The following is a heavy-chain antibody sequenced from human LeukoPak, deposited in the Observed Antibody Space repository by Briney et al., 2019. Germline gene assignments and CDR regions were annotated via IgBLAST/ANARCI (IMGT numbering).Heavy chain of an antibody. CDR3: ARTYYYDSSGYYYDAFDI. D-gene: IGHD3-22*01. J-gene: IGHJ3*02. V-gene: IGHV4-59*01. CDR2: IYYSGST. CDR1: GGSISSYY. Sequence: SETLSLTCTVSGGSISSYYWSWIRQPPGKGLEWIGYIYYSGSTNYNPSLKSRVTISVDTPKNQFSLKLSSVTAADTAVYYCARTYYYDSSGYYYDAFDIWGQGTMVTVSS.